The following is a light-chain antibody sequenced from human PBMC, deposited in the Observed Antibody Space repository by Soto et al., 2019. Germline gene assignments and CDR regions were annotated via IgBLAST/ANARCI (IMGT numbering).Light chain of an antibody. CDR2: DVS. CDR1: SSDVGAYNF. Sequence: QSALTQPASVSGSPGQSITISCTGTSSDVGAYNFVSWYQQHPGKLPKLMIFDVSRRPSGVSDRFSGSKSGNTASLTISGLQAEDDGDYYCISYTSSSTHVFGSGTKVTVL. J-gene: IGLJ1*01. CDR3: ISYTSSSTHV. V-gene: IGLV2-14*03.